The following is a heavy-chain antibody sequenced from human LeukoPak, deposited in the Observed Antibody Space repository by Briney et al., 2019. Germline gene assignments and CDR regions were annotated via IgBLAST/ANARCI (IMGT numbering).Heavy chain of an antibody. CDR3: VRGFRGYSFDY. V-gene: IGHV3-53*01. CDR2: ISTGGSP. CDR1: GFTVSNNY. Sequence: GGSLRLSCAASGFTVSNNYMTWVRQAPGKGLEWVSLISTGGSPYYTDSVKGRFAISRDNSKNTLFLQMNSLRAEDTAVYYCVRGFRGYSFDYWGQGTLVTVSS. J-gene: IGHJ4*02.